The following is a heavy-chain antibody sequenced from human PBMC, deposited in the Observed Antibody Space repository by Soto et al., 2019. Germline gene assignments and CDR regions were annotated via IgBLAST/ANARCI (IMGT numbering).Heavy chain of an antibody. V-gene: IGHV4-59*01. CDR3: ARGGGWWTFGSDRSFQGIDY. J-gene: IGHJ4*02. Sequence: SETLSLTCTVSGGSINSYYWTWIRQPPGKGLDWFGFIFSSGNTTYNLSLKIRVTISVDTSKNQFSLKLGSVTPADTAIYYCARGGGWWTFGSDRSFQGIDYWGQGTLVTVS. CDR2: IFSSGNT. D-gene: IGHD3-10*01. CDR1: GGSINSYY.